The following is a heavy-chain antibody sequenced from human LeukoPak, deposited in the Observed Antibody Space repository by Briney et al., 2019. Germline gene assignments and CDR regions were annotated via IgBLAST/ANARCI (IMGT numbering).Heavy chain of an antibody. J-gene: IGHJ4*02. CDR2: IYYSGST. Sequence: SETLSLTCTVSGGSISSGSYFWNWIRQRPGKGLEWIGYIYYSGSTYYNPSLKSRVTISVDTSKNQFSLNLSSVTAAVTAVYYCASAVGDFVWGSYRPESTRFDYWGQGTLVTVSS. D-gene: IGHD3-16*02. CDR3: ASAVGDFVWGSYRPESTRFDY. V-gene: IGHV4-31*03. CDR1: GGSISSGSYF.